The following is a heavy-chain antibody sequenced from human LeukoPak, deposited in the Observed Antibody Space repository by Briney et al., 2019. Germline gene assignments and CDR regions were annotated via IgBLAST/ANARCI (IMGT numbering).Heavy chain of an antibody. Sequence: ASVKVSCKASGYTFTGYYMHWVRQAPGQGLEWMGWINPNSGGTNYAQKFQGRVTMARDTSIGTAYMELSRLRSDDTAVYYCARGEQSPYAFDIWGQGTMVTVSS. J-gene: IGHJ3*02. D-gene: IGHD6-13*01. CDR3: ARGEQSPYAFDI. CDR1: GYTFTGYY. V-gene: IGHV1-2*02. CDR2: INPNSGGT.